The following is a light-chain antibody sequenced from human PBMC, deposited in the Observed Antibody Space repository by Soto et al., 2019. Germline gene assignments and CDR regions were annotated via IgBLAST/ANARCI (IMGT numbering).Light chain of an antibody. J-gene: IGLJ3*02. CDR2: DVT. CDR3: SSYTTSSTWV. Sequence: QSALTQPASVSGSPGQSITISCTGTSSDVGGYNYVSWYQQHPGKAPKLMIYDVTNRPSGVSSRFSGSKSGNTASLTISGLQAEDEADYDCSSYTTSSTWVFGGGTKLTVL. CDR1: SSDVGGYNY. V-gene: IGLV2-14*01.